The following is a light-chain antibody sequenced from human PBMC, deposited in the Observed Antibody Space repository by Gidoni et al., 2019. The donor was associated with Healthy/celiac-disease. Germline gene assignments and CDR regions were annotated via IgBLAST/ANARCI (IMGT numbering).Light chain of an antibody. CDR3: QAWDSSLHVV. Sequence: SYELTQPPSVSVFPGQTASITFPGDKLGDKYACWYQQKPGQSPVLVIYQDSKRPSGIPERFSGSNSGNTATLTISGTQAMDEADYYCQAWDSSLHVVFGGGTKLTVL. CDR1: KLGDKY. V-gene: IGLV3-1*01. CDR2: QDS. J-gene: IGLJ2*01.